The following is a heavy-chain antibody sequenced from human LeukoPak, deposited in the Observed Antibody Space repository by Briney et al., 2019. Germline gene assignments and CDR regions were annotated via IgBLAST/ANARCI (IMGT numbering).Heavy chain of an antibody. J-gene: IGHJ4*02. CDR3: AREATWGQWYFDH. CDR2: IASDGGAK. V-gene: IGHV3-30*03. D-gene: IGHD6-19*01. CDR1: GFSFSNHG. Sequence: GTTLRLSCVASGFSFSNHGMHWVRQAPGKGLEWVSVIASDGGAKFYADSVKGRFTLSRDNPKNMFFLQMNLLTVEDTAIYYCAREATWGQWYFDHWGQGTPVTVSS.